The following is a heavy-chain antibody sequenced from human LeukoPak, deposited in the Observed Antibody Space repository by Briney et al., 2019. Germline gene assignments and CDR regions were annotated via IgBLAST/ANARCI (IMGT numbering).Heavy chain of an antibody. CDR1: GFTFSSYA. Sequence: GGSLRLSCAASGFTFSSYAMSWVRQAPGKGLEWVSAISGGGGSTYYADSVKGRFTISRDNSKNTLYLQMNSLRAEDTALYYFAKGTDYYYYYYMDVWGKGTTVSVSS. CDR3: AKGTDYYYYYYMDV. CDR2: ISGGGGST. V-gene: IGHV3-23*01. J-gene: IGHJ6*03.